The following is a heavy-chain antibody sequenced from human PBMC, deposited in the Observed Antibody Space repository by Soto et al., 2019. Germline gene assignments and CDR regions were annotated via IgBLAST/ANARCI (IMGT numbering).Heavy chain of an antibody. Sequence: PGGSLRLSCAASGFTFSSYAMSWVRQAPGKGLEWVSAISGSGGSTYYADSVKGRFTISRDNSKNTLYLQMNSLRAEDTAVYYCAKPLNYVWGSYRPHGFDPWGQGTLVTVSS. J-gene: IGHJ5*02. CDR1: GFTFSSYA. CDR2: ISGSGGST. CDR3: AKPLNYVWGSYRPHGFDP. D-gene: IGHD3-16*02. V-gene: IGHV3-23*01.